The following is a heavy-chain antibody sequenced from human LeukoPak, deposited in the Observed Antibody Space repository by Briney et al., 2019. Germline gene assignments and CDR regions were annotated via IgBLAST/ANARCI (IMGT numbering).Heavy chain of an antibody. Sequence: PGGSLRLSCAASGFTFSSYSMNWVRQAPGKGLEWVSSISSSSSYIYYADSVKGRFTISRDNAKNSLYLQMNSLRAEDTAVYYCARDGLWFGESTPIFDYWGQGTLVTVSS. V-gene: IGHV3-21*01. CDR2: ISSSSSYI. CDR1: GFTFSSYS. CDR3: ARDGLWFGESTPIFDY. J-gene: IGHJ4*02. D-gene: IGHD3-10*01.